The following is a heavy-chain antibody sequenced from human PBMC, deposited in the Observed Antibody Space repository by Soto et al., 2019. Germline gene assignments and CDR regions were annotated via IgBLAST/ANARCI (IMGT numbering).Heavy chain of an antibody. CDR2: ISYDGSNK. Sequence: QVQLVESGGGVVQPGRSLRLSCAASGFTFSSYAMHWVRQAPGKGLEWVAVISYDGSNKYYADSVKGRFTISRDNSKNTLYLQMNSLRAEDTAVYYCARANGKWQLVHNWFDPWGQGTLVTVSS. J-gene: IGHJ5*02. V-gene: IGHV3-30-3*01. CDR3: ARANGKWQLVHNWFDP. CDR1: GFTFSSYA. D-gene: IGHD6-6*01.